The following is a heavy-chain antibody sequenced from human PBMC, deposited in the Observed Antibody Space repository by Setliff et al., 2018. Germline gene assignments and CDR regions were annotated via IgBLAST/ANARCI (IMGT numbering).Heavy chain of an antibody. Sequence: GPVKVSCKASGYTFTAYYIHWVRQAPGQGLEWMGWINPNAGNINYIQKFQGRVTMTRDTSISTAYTELRRLKSDDTAVYYCARGEHIVSGDFYHYIDVWGKGTTVTVSS. J-gene: IGHJ6*03. CDR1: GYTFTAYY. D-gene: IGHD2-15*01. CDR3: ARGEHIVSGDFYHYIDV. V-gene: IGHV1-2*02. CDR2: INPNAGNI.